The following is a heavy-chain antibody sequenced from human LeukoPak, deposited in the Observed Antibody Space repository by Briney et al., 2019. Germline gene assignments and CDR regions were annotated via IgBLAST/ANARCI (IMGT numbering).Heavy chain of an antibody. D-gene: IGHD1-1*01. CDR1: GGSISSSSYY. CDR2: IYYSGST. V-gene: IGHV4-39*01. CDR3: ARKYPWNGGFDY. J-gene: IGHJ4*02. Sequence: SETLSLTCTVSGGSISSSSYYWDWIRQPPGKGLEWIGSIYYSGSTYYNPSLKSRVTISVDTSKNQFSLKLSSVTAADTAVYYCARKYPWNGGFDYWGQGTLVTVSS.